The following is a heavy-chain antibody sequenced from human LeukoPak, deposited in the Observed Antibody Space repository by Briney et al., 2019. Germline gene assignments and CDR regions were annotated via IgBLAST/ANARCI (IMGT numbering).Heavy chain of an antibody. Sequence: SVKVSCKASGGTFSSYAISWVRQAPGQGLEWMGGIIPIFGTANYAQKFQGRVTITADESTCTAYMELSSLRSEDTAVYYCARDRFEDTAMVTRAFDIWGQGTMVTVSS. D-gene: IGHD5-18*01. V-gene: IGHV1-69*13. CDR2: IIPIFGTA. CDR1: GGTFSSYA. J-gene: IGHJ3*02. CDR3: ARDRFEDTAMVTRAFDI.